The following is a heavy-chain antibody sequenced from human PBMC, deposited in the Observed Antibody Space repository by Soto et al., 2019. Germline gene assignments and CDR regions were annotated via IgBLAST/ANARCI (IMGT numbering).Heavy chain of an antibody. CDR2: IYPSGST. Sequence: QVQLQESGPGLVKPSETLSLTCTVSGGSISSYYWSWIRQPAGKGLEWIGRIYPSGSTNYNPSLKSRVTMSVDTSKIQFSLKLSAVTAADTAVYYCARETDFWSGSNYGMDVWGQGTTVTVSS. CDR1: GGSISSYY. J-gene: IGHJ6*02. D-gene: IGHD3-3*01. V-gene: IGHV4-4*07. CDR3: ARETDFWSGSNYGMDV.